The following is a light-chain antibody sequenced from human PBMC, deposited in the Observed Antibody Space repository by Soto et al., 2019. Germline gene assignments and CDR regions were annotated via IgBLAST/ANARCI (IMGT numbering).Light chain of an antibody. V-gene: IGLV1-44*01. J-gene: IGLJ1*01. CDR2: NYN. CDR3: AEWDDSLTGLV. Sequence: QSLLTRPPSASGTPGQTVIISRSGSTSDIGSNSVHWYQHLPGTAPKLLIYNYNQRPSGVPDRFSDYKSGTSASLAISGLQSEDEADHYCAEWDDSLTGLVFGSGTKVTVL. CDR1: TSDIGSNS.